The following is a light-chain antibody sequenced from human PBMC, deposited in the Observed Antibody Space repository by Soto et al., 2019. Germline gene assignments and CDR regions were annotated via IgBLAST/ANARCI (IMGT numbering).Light chain of an antibody. J-gene: IGLJ2*01. Sequence: QSALTQPPSASGTPGQRVTISCSGSSSNIGTNTVNWYQQFPGSAPQLLLYNTNQRPSGVPGRFSGSKSGTSASLAISGLQSEVEADYYCAAWDGSLDVVLFGGGTQLTVL. CDR2: NTN. V-gene: IGLV1-44*01. CDR3: AAWDGSLDVVL. CDR1: SSNIGTNT.